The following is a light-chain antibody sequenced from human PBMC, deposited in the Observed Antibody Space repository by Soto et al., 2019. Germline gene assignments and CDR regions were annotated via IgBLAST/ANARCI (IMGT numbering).Light chain of an antibody. CDR3: CSYAGSYTHV. CDR2: DVI. Sequence: QSALTQPRSVSGSPGQSVTISCTGTSSDVGRYNFVSWYQQHPDKAPKLMIYDVIKRPSGVPDRFSGSKSGNTASLTIYGLQAEDEADYHCCSYAGSYTHVFGTGTKLTV. CDR1: SSDVGRYNF. J-gene: IGLJ1*01. V-gene: IGLV2-11*01.